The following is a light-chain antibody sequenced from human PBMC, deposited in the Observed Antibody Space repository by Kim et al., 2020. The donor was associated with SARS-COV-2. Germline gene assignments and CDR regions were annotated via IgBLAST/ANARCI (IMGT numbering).Light chain of an antibody. CDR3: QVWDGSSDHYV. V-gene: IGLV3-21*04. CDR1: NIGSNN. J-gene: IGLJ1*01. CDR2: YDS. Sequence: APGRTARIACGGNNIGSNNVHWYQRTPGQAPVVVIYYDSGRHSGMPERFSGSNSWNTATLTISGVEAGDEADYYCQVWDGSSDHYVFGTGTQLTVL.